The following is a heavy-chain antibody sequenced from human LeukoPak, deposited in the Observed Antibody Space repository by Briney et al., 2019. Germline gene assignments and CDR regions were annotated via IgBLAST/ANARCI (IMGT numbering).Heavy chain of an antibody. J-gene: IGHJ4*02. CDR3: ARAREGSSGWTDY. CDR1: GYTFTSYY. CDR2: INPNSGGT. Sequence: GASVKVSCKASGYTFTSYYMHWVRQAPGQGLEWMGWINPNSGGTNYAQKFQGRVTMTRDTSISTAYMELSRLRSDDTAVYYCARAREGSSGWTDYWGQGTLVTVSS. V-gene: IGHV1-2*02. D-gene: IGHD6-19*01.